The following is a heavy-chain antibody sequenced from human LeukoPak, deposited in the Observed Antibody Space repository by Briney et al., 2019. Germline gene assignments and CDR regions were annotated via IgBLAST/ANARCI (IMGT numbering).Heavy chain of an antibody. CDR3: AKDIGWELPHAAFDI. V-gene: IGHV3-9*01. J-gene: IGHJ3*02. CDR2: ISWNSGSI. CDR1: GFTLDDYA. Sequence: GGSLRLSCAASGFTLDDYAMHWVRQAPGKGLGWVSGISWNSGSIGYADSVKGRFTISRDNAKNSVYLQMNSLRAEDTALYYCAKDIGWELPHAAFDIWGQGTMVTVSS. D-gene: IGHD1-26*01.